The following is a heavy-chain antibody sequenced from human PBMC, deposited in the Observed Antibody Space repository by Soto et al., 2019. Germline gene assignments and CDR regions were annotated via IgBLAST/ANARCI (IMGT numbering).Heavy chain of an antibody. J-gene: IGHJ4*02. D-gene: IGHD5-12*01. CDR1: VYRITRYH. Sequence: SVNVYCKAVVYRITRYHIHCVRQAPRQGLEWMGIINPSGGSTSYAQKFQGRVTMTRDTSATTAYMELTSLTSEDTAVYYCARGPSCGCFDFWGQGTLVTVSS. CDR3: ARGPSCGCFDF. CDR2: INPSGGST. V-gene: IGHV1-46*01.